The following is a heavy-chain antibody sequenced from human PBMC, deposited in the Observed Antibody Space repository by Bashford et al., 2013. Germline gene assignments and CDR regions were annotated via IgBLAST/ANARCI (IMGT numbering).Heavy chain of an antibody. J-gene: IGHJ3*01. Sequence: SETLSLTCAVYGGSVQWLLLELDPPAPTGRGVEWIGEINHSGSTNYNPSLKSRVTISVDTSKNQFSLKLSSVTAADTAIYYCARQDCIDGRCFPDDAFDVWGQGTVVTVSS. CDR1: GGSVQWLL. V-gene: IGHV4-34*01. CDR3: ARQDCIDGRCFPDDAFDV. CDR2: INHSGST. D-gene: IGHD2-15*01.